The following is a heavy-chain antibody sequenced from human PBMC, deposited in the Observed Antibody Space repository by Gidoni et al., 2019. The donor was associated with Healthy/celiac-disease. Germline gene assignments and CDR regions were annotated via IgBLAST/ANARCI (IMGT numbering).Heavy chain of an antibody. Sequence: QVQLVQSGAEVKKPGSSVKVSCKASGGTFSSYAISWVRQAPGTGLEWMGGIIPIFGTANYAQKFQGRVTITADESTSTAYMELSSLRSEDTAVYYCAREGGSGSYYNVGWFDPWGQGTLVTVSS. D-gene: IGHD3-10*01. J-gene: IGHJ5*02. CDR3: AREGGSGSYYNVGWFDP. V-gene: IGHV1-69*01. CDR1: GGTFSSYA. CDR2: IIPIFGTA.